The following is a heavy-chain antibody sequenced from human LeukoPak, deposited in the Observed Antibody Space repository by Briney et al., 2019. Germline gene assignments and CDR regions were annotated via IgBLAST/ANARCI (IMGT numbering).Heavy chain of an antibody. CDR2: ISSSSSTI. CDR3: ASPQESGTTSFVGY. J-gene: IGHJ4*02. CDR1: GFTFSTFG. Sequence: GVSLRFSCAAFGFTFSTFGMNWVRQAPAKGLEWVSYISSSSSTIYYADSVKGRFTISRDNAKNSLYLQMNSLRDEDTAVYYCASPQESGTTSFVGYWGQGNLVTVSS. D-gene: IGHD2/OR15-2a*01. V-gene: IGHV3-48*02.